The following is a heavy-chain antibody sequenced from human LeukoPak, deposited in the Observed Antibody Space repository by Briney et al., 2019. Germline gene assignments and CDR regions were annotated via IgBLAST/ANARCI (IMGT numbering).Heavy chain of an antibody. V-gene: IGHV3-23*01. Sequence: PGGSLRLSCAASGFTFSSYAMSWVRQAPGKGLEWVSAISGSGGSTYYADSVKGRFTISRDNSKNTLNLQMNSLGVEDTAVYYCAKRGGPTGTRHDYWGQGTLVTVSS. CDR2: ISGSGGST. CDR3: AKRGGPTGTRHDY. D-gene: IGHD1/OR15-1a*01. CDR1: GFTFSSYA. J-gene: IGHJ4*02.